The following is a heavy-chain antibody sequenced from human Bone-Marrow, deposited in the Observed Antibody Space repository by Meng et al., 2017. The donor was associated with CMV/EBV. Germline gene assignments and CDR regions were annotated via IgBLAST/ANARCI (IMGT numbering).Heavy chain of an antibody. V-gene: IGHV1-18*01. CDR1: GYTFITYG. CDR2: ISAYNGNT. J-gene: IGHJ5*02. CDR3: ARDASGWYGGYWFDP. Sequence: YGYTFITYGINWVRQAPGQGLVWMGWISAYNGNTNYAQKLQGRVTMTTDTATSTAYMELRSLRSDDTAVYYCARDASGWYGGYWFDPWGQGTLVTVSS. D-gene: IGHD6-19*01.